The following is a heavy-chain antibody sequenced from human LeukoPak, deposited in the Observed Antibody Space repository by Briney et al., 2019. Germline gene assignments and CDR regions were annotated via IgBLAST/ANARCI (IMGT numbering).Heavy chain of an antibody. D-gene: IGHD3-10*01. CDR1: GFTFSSYS. V-gene: IGHV4-34*01. J-gene: IGHJ5*02. CDR3: ARGQFIYGTYNWFDP. CDR2: INHSGST. Sequence: GSLRLSCAASGFTFSSYSMNWVRQPPGKGLEWIGEINHSGSTKYNPSLKSRVTISTDTSKNQVSLKLSSVTAADTAVYYCARGQFIYGTYNWFDPWGQGTLVTVSS.